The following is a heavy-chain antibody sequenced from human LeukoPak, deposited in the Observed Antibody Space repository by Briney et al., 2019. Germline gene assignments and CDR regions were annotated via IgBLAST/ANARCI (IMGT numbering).Heavy chain of an antibody. D-gene: IGHD2-21*02. CDR2: INQDGSEK. J-gene: IGHJ4*02. V-gene: IGHV3-7*05. Sequence: PGGSLRLSCAASGFTFNIYWMSWVRQAPGKGLEWVANINQDGSEKYYVDSVKGRFTISRDNAKNSLYLQMNSLRAEDTAVYYCARDKSYGDSEGYWGQGTLVTVSS. CDR3: ARDKSYGDSEGY. CDR1: GFTFNIYW.